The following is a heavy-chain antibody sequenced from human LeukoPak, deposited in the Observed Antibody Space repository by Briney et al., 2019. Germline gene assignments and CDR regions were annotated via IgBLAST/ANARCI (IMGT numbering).Heavy chain of an antibody. V-gene: IGHV4-34*01. CDR2: INHSGST. J-gene: IGHJ6*02. CDR1: GGSFSGYY. Sequence: PSETLSLTCAVYGGSFSGYYWSWIRQPPGKGLEWIGEINHSGSTNYNPSLKSRVTMSADTSKNQFSLKLSSVTAADTAVYYCARGHPYYYGMDVWGQGTTVTVSS. CDR3: ARGHPYYYGMDV.